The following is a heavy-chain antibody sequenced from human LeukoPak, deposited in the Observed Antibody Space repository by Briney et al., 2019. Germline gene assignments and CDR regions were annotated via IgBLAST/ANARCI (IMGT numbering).Heavy chain of an antibody. CDR2: IYHGGST. D-gene: IGHD5-18*01. Sequence: SETLSLTCAVSGGSISGSNWWTRVRQSPGKGLEWIGEIYHGGSTNYNPSLKSRVTISVDKSKNQFSLNVNSVTAADTAVYYCARTGNTAMVPLDYWGQGTLVTVSS. CDR3: ARTGNTAMVPLDY. V-gene: IGHV4-4*02. CDR1: GGSISGSNW. J-gene: IGHJ4*02.